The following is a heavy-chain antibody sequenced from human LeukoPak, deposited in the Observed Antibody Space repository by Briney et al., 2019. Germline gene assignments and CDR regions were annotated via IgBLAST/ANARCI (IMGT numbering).Heavy chain of an antibody. CDR3: ARLLTNYYAFDI. J-gene: IGHJ3*02. Sequence: ASVKVSCKASGYTFTGYCMHWVRQAPGQGLEWMGWINPNSGGTNYAQKFQGRVTMTRDTSISTAYMELSRLRSDDTAVYYCARLLTNYYAFDIWGQGTVVTVSS. CDR2: INPNSGGT. D-gene: IGHD4/OR15-4a*01. V-gene: IGHV1-2*02. CDR1: GYTFTGYC.